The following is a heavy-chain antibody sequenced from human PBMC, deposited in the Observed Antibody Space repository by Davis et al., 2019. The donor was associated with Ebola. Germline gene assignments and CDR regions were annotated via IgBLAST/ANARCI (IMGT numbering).Heavy chain of an antibody. CDR2: IRYDGSNK. V-gene: IGHV3-30*02. J-gene: IGHJ4*02. CDR1: GFTFSSYG. CDR3: AKDFRNFDY. Sequence: GESLKISCAASGFTFSSYGMHWVRQAPGKGLEWVAFIRYDGSNKYYADSVKGRFAISRDNSKNTLYLQMSSLRAEDTAVYYCAKDFRNFDYWGQGTLVAVSS.